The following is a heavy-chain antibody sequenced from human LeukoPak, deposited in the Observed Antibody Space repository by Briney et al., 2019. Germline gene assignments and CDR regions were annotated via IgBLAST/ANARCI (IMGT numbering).Heavy chain of an antibody. Sequence: AASLKVSCKPSGYTFTTYGISWVRQAPGQGLEWMGIINPSGGSTSYAQKFQGRVTMTRDMSTSTVYMELSSLRSEDTAVYYCARGSPLWAWGQGTLVTVSS. CDR2: INPSGGST. D-gene: IGHD1-26*01. J-gene: IGHJ5*02. CDR1: GYTFTTYG. CDR3: ARGSPLWA. V-gene: IGHV1-46*01.